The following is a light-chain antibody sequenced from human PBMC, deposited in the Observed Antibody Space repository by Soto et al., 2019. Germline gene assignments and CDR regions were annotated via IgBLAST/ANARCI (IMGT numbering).Light chain of an antibody. J-gene: IGKJ1*01. CDR3: QQYDSSPRT. Sequence: EIVLTQSPGTLSLSPGERATLSCRASQSVSTRSLAWYQQKPGQAPRLLISGASSRAADIPDRFSGSGSGTDFTLTINRLEPEDFEVSYCQQYDSSPRTFGQGTKVDIK. V-gene: IGKV3-20*01. CDR2: GAS. CDR1: QSVSTRS.